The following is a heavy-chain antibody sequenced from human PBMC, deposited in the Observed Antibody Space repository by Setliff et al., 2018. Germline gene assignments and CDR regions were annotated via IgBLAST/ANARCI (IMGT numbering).Heavy chain of an antibody. D-gene: IGHD3-10*02. Sequence: SETLSLTCAVYGGSFSDFYWIWIRQPPGEGLEWIGEITHRRVTTYNPSLQSRAAISLDTSKRRFSLKLGSVSAADTAVYYCARGRDVFPVPPYMGVWAEGTTVTVSS. CDR3: ARGRDVFPVPPYMGV. CDR1: GGSFSDFY. V-gene: IGHV4-34*01. J-gene: IGHJ6*03. CDR2: ITHRRVT.